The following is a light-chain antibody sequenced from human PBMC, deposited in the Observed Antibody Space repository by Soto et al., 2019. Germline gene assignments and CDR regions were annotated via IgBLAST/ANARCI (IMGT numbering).Light chain of an antibody. CDR3: CSYAGTATFV. CDR2: EDN. CDR1: SSDVGSYNL. J-gene: IGLJ1*01. V-gene: IGLV2-23*01. Sequence: QSVLTQPASVSGSPGQSITISCPGTSSDVGSYNLVSWYQQHPGKAPKLMIYEDNKRPSGVSNRFSVSKSGNTASLTISGLQAEDEADYYCCSYAGTATFVFGTGTKRTVL.